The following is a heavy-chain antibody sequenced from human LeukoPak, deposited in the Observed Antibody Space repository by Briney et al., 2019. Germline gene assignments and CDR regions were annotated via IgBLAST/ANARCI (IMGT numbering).Heavy chain of an antibody. J-gene: IGHJ2*01. Sequence: GSLRLSCAVSGFSVRSYWMSWVRQAPGKGLEWVSSISSSSVYRYYADSVKGRFTISRDNPKNSLYLQMNSLRAEDTAVYYCAXXXXXXXXXXGYLKISNWYFDLWGRGTLVTVSS. CDR2: ISSSSVYR. CDR1: GFSVRSYW. V-gene: IGHV3-21*01. CDR3: AXXXXXXXXXXGYLKISNWYFDL. D-gene: IGHD3-16*02.